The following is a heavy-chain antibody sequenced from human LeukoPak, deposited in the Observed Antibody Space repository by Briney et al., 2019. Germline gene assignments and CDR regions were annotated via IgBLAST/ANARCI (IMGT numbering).Heavy chain of an antibody. CDR3: ARGGVYYYGSRETDY. CDR2: ISSSSSYI. D-gene: IGHD3-10*01. Sequence: GGSLRLSCAASGFTFSSYSMNWVRQAPGKGLEWVSSISSSSSYIYYADSVKGRFTISRDNAKNSLYLQMNSLRAEDTAVYYCARGGVYYYGSRETDYWGQGTLVTVSS. J-gene: IGHJ4*02. CDR1: GFTFSSYS. V-gene: IGHV3-21*01.